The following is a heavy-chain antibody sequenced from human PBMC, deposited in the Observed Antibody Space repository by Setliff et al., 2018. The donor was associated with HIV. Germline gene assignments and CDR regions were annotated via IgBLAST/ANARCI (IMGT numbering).Heavy chain of an antibody. J-gene: IGHJ4*02. CDR1: GYTFSSYD. CDR2: MNPNSGNT. CDR3: ARLRPTAFFDY. Sequence: ASVKVSCKASGYTFSSYDINWVRQATGQGLEWMGWMNPNSGNTGYAQKFQGRVTMTRDTSTSTVYMELSSLRSDDTAVYYCARLRPTAFFDYWGQGTLVTVSS. V-gene: IGHV1-8*01. D-gene: IGHD3-3*01.